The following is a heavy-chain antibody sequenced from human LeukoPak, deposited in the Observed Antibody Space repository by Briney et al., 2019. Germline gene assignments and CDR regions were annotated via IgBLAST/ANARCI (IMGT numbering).Heavy chain of an antibody. J-gene: IGHJ1*01. D-gene: IGHD2-2*01. V-gene: IGHV3-66*01. CDR1: GFTVSSNY. CDR3: ARSKSRNSIYAD. Sequence: PGGSLRLSCAASGFTVSSNYMSWVRQAPGKGLAWVSVLYSGGNTYYADSVKRRFTISRNNSKNMLILQMNSLRDDDTAVYFCARSKSRNSIYADWGQGAVVTVS. CDR2: LYSGGNT.